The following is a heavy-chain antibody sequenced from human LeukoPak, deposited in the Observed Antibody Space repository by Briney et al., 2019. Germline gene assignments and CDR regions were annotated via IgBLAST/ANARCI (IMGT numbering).Heavy chain of an antibody. D-gene: IGHD6-13*01. CDR3: ASPLSSNWYNY. CDR2: ISKSGDHT. V-gene: IGHV3-23*01. J-gene: IGHJ4*02. CDR1: GFTFSRYA. Sequence: GASLRLSCAASGFTFSRYAMSWVRQAPGKGLEWASAISKSGDHTYYADSVKGRFTISRDNSKDTLYLRMNSLRAEDTALYYCASPLSSNWYNYWGQGTLVTVSS.